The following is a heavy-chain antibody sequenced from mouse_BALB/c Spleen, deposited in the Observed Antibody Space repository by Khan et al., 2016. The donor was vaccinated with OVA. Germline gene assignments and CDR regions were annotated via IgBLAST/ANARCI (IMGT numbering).Heavy chain of an antibody. CDR2: INPSDGDT. CDR3: TGSGYGTFAY. Sequence: QVQLKESGAELVKPGASVKLSCKASGYTFTSYYMYWVKQRPGQGLEWIGEINPSDGDTNFNEKFKSKATLTVDKSSSTVYMQLSSLTSEDSAVYYCTGSGYGTFAYWGQGTLVTVSA. D-gene: IGHD2-1*01. J-gene: IGHJ3*01. CDR1: GYTFTSYY. V-gene: IGHV1S81*02.